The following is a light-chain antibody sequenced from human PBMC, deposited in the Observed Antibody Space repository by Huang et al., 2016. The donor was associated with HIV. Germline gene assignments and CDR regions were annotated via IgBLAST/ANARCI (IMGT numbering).Light chain of an antibody. CDR2: GAS. CDR1: QSVSSSY. J-gene: IGKJ2*01. Sequence: EIVLTQSPGTLSLSPGERATLSCRASQSVSSSYLAWYQQKPGQAPRLLLYGASSRATGSPDRFSGSGSGTDFTLTISRLEPEDFAVYYCQQYGGSFGQGTKLEIK. V-gene: IGKV3-20*01. CDR3: QQYGGS.